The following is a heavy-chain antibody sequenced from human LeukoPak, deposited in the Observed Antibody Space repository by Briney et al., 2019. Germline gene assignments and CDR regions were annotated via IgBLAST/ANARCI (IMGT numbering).Heavy chain of an antibody. CDR2: ISYDGSNK. CDR3: ARDHDYAFDN. V-gene: IGHV3-30*03. D-gene: IGHD4-17*01. J-gene: IGHJ4*02. CDR1: GFTFSNAW. Sequence: AGGSLRLSCAASGFTFSNAWMSWVRQAPGKGLEWVAVISYDGSNKYYADSVKGRFTISRDNAKNSLYLQLNSLRAEDTAVYYCARDHDYAFDNWGRGTLVTVSS.